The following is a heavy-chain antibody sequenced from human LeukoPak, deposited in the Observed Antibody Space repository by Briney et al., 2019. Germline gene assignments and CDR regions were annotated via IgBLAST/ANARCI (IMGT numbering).Heavy chain of an antibody. V-gene: IGHV3-30*02. J-gene: IGHJ5*02. CDR2: IRYDGSNK. CDR3: EKAPYRSSWYLSWLNP. CDR1: GFTFSIYG. Sequence: GGSLRLSCAASGFTFSIYGMHWVRQAPGKGLEWVAFIRYDGSNKYYADSVKGRFTISRDNSKTTLYVQMNSLRAEDTAVYYCEKAPYRSSWYLSWLNPWGQGTLVTVSS. D-gene: IGHD6-13*01.